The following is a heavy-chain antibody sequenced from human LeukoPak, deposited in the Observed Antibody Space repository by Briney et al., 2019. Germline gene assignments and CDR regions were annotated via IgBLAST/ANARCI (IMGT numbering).Heavy chain of an antibody. D-gene: IGHD5-12*01. V-gene: IGHV4-4*02. Sequence: SETLSLTCAVSGGSISSSNWWSWVRQPPGKGLEWIGYIYYSGSTYYNPSLKSRVTISVDTSKNQFSLKLSSVTAADTAVYYCARDKVAVRWFDPWGQGTLVTVSS. CDR2: IYYSGST. CDR1: GGSISSSNW. J-gene: IGHJ5*02. CDR3: ARDKVAVRWFDP.